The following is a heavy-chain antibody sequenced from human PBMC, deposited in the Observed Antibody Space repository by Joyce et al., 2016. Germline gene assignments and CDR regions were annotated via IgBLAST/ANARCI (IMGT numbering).Heavy chain of an antibody. CDR2: ISGSAGIT. CDR1: GFTFSNYA. J-gene: IGHJ6*02. V-gene: IGHV3-23*01. CDR3: ARAALTSRYFYAMDV. Sequence: EVQLLESGGGLVQPGGSLRLSCAASGFTFSNYAMNWVRQAPGKGLEWVSGISGSAGITFYADSVKGRFTVSRDNSKNMLYLQMNSLRAEDTAVYYCARAALTSRYFYAMDVWGQGTTVTVSS.